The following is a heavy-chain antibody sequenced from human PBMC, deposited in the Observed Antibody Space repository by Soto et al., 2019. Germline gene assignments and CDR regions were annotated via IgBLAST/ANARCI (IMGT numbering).Heavy chain of an antibody. D-gene: IGHD6-13*01. J-gene: IGHJ5*02. CDR3: AKDFTAYLSSWFHL. V-gene: IGHV3-23*01. CDR1: EFTFSSNA. Sequence: VQLLESGGGLVQPGGSLRLSCAASEFTFSSNAMHWVRQAPGKGLEWVSGITGSGSTTFYADSVKGRFTISRDNPKNTLYLHMSSLRAEDTAIYYCAKDFTAYLSSWFHLWGQGTLVTVSS. CDR2: ITGSGSTT.